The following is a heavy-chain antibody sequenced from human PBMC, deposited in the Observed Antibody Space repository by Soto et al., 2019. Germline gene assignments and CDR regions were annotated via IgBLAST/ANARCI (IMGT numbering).Heavy chain of an antibody. CDR3: ARDRGIASTGGYYYYGMDV. Sequence: QVQLVESRGGVVQPGRALRLACAAAGFTFSSYAMHWVRQAPGKGLEWVAVISYGGSNKYYADSVKGRFTISRDNSKNTLYLQMNSLRAEDTAVYYCARDRGIASTGGYYYYGMDVCGQGTTVTVSS. CDR2: ISYGGSNK. V-gene: IGHV3-30-3*01. CDR1: GFTFSSYA. J-gene: IGHJ6*02. D-gene: IGHD6-13*01.